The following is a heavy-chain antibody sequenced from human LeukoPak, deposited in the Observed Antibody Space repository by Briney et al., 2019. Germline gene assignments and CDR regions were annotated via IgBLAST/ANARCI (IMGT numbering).Heavy chain of an antibody. Sequence: GASVKVSCKASGYTFTGYYMHWVRQAPGQGLEWMGWINPNSGGTNYAQKFQGRVTMTRDTSISTAYMELSRLRSDDTAVYYCARDSENNWNYGGRGFYYFDYWGQGTLVTVSS. J-gene: IGHJ4*02. CDR1: GYTFTGYY. CDR3: ARDSENNWNYGGRGFYYFDY. V-gene: IGHV1-2*02. CDR2: INPNSGGT. D-gene: IGHD1-7*01.